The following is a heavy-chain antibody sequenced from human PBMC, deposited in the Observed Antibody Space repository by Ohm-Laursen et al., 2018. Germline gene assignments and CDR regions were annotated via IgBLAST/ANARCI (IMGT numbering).Heavy chain of an antibody. CDR1: GYTFTSYD. J-gene: IGHJ4*02. CDR3: ARGFGKDDY. V-gene: IGHV1-8*01. CDR2: MNPNSGKT. D-gene: IGHD1-14*01. Sequence: VSSVKVSCKASGYTFTSYDINWVRQATGQGLEWMGWMNPNSGKTRYAQKFEGRVTMTRNTSISTAYMELSSLRSEDTAVYYCARGFGKDDYWGQGTLVTVSS.